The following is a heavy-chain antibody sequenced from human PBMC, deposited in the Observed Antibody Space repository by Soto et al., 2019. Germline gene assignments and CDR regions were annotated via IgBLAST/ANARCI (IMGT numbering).Heavy chain of an antibody. CDR2: INRHGDST. V-gene: IGHV3-20*04. Sequence: EVYLVEAGGGVVRPGGSLRLSCAASGFGFDEYGMSWVRQGPGMGLGWVSTINRHGDSTAYADSVKGRFTISRDNAKNSLYLQMNGLRAEDTAFYYCARDHRWGYQYGDYGDSWGQGTLVTVSS. J-gene: IGHJ4*02. CDR3: ARDHRWGYQYGDYGDS. CDR1: GFGFDEYG. D-gene: IGHD4-17*01.